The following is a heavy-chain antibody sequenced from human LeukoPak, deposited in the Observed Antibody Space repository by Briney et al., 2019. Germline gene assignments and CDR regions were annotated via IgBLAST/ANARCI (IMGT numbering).Heavy chain of an antibody. Sequence: ASVKVSCKASGYTFTGYYMHWVRQAPGQGLEWMGWINPNSGGTNYAQKFQGRVTMTRDTSISTAYMELSRLRSDDTGVYYCAREQDYIWGSYRADAFDIWGQGTMVTVSS. J-gene: IGHJ3*02. V-gene: IGHV1-2*02. D-gene: IGHD3-16*02. CDR3: AREQDYIWGSYRADAFDI. CDR1: GYTFTGYY. CDR2: INPNSGGT.